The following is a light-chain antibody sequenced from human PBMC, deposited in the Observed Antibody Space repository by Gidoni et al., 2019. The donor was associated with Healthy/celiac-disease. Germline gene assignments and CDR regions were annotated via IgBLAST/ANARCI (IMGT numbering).Light chain of an antibody. V-gene: IGKV1-33*01. Sequence: LQMTQSPSSLSASVGDRVTITCQASQVISNYLNWYQQKPGKAPKLLIYDASNLETGDPSRFSGSGSGTDFTFTISSLQPEDIATYYCQQYDNLPRTFGQGTKLEIK. CDR1: QVISNY. CDR2: DAS. CDR3: QQYDNLPRT. J-gene: IGKJ2*01.